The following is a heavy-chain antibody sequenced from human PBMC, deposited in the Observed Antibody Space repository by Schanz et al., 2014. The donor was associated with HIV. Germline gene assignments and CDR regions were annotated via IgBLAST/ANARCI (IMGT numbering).Heavy chain of an antibody. D-gene: IGHD6-19*01. CDR1: GGTFSSYA. Sequence: QVQLVQSGAEVKKPGSSVKVSCKSSGGTFSSYAITWVRQAPGQGLEWVGGIIPIFGTSHYAQKFQGRVTITADESTTTTYMQLSSLRSEDTAMYFCARAMYRSGWDISYGMDAWGQGTTATVSS. V-gene: IGHV1-69*01. CDR3: ARAMYRSGWDISYGMDA. CDR2: IIPIFGTS. J-gene: IGHJ6*02.